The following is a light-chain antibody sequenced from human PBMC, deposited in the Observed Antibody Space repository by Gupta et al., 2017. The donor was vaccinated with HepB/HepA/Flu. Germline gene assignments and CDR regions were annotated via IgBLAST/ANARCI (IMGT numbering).Light chain of an antibody. V-gene: IGLV6-57*03. CDR3: QYYDSSSPSV. CDR1: SGSIASNY. Sequence: NFMLTQPHSVSESPAKTATITFTRSSGSIASNYVQWYQQRPGSAPTPVIYEYNQRPSEAPERCCFSVSSSANSASLTITGAKAEEEADYYCQYYDSSSPSVFGGGTKVTVL. J-gene: IGLJ2*01. CDR2: EYN.